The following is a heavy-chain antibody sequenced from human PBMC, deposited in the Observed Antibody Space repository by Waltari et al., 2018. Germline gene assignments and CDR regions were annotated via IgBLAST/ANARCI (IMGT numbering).Heavy chain of an antibody. CDR2: INPNSGGT. Sequence: QVQLVQSGAEVKKPGASVKVSCKASGYTFTGYYMHWVRQAPGQGLEWMGRINPNSGGTIYAQKFQGRVTRTRDTSISTAYMELSRLRSDDTAVYYCARVMAAAGRVEFDYWGQGTLVTVSS. D-gene: IGHD6-13*01. CDR1: GYTFTGYY. CDR3: ARVMAAAGRVEFDY. J-gene: IGHJ4*02. V-gene: IGHV1-2*06.